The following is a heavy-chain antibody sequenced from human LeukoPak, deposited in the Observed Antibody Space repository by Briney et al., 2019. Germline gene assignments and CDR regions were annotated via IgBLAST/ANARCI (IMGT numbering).Heavy chain of an antibody. CDR3: ARRAGDYSHPYDY. CDR2: ISSSSSYI. Sequence: GGSLRLSCAASGFTFSSYSMSWVRQAPGKGLEWVSSISSSSSYIYYADSLKGRFTISRDNAKNSLYLQMNSLRAEDTAVYYCARRAGDYSHPYDYWGQGTLVTVSS. CDR1: GFTFSSYS. V-gene: IGHV3-21*01. J-gene: IGHJ4*02. D-gene: IGHD3-22*01.